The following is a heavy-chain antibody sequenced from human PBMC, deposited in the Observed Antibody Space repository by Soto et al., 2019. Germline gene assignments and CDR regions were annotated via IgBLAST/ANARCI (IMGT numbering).Heavy chain of an antibody. J-gene: IGHJ4*02. CDR2: INPSGGST. V-gene: IGHV1-46*03. Sequence: ASVKVSCKASGYTFTSYYMHWVRQAPGQGLEWMGIINPSGGSTSYAQKFQGRVTMTRDTSTSTVYMELSSLRSEDTAVYYCARDGGLDIVVVPAAIRGGFDYWGQGTLVTVSS. CDR1: GYTFTSYY. CDR3: ARDGGLDIVVVPAAIRGGFDY. D-gene: IGHD2-2*02.